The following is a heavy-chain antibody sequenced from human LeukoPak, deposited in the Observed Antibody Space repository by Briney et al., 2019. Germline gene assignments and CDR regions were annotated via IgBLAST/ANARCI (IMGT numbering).Heavy chain of an antibody. V-gene: IGHV4-38-2*02. J-gene: IGHJ5*02. CDR3: ARARIAVAGKNWFDP. CDR2: IYHSGST. D-gene: IGHD6-19*01. Sequence: KPSETLSLTCTVSGYSISSGYYWGWIRQPPGKGLEWIGSIYHSGSTYYNPSLKSRVTISLDTPKNQFSLKLSSVTAADTAAYYCARARIAVAGKNWFDPWGQGTLVTVSS. CDR1: GYSISSGYY.